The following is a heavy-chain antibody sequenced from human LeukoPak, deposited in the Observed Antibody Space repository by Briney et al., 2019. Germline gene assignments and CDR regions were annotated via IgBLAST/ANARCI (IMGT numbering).Heavy chain of an antibody. CDR3: ARDENYYGSGGTDNYYYYYYMDV. CDR1: GFTFSSYS. Sequence: GGSLRLPCAASGFTFSSYSMHWVRQAPGKGLEWVSYISTGSGLIYYADSVKGRFTISRDNVKNSLYLQMNSLRAEDTAVYYCARDENYYGSGGTDNYYYYYYMDVWGKGTTVTVSS. D-gene: IGHD3-10*01. CDR2: ISTGSGLI. J-gene: IGHJ6*03. V-gene: IGHV3-48*01.